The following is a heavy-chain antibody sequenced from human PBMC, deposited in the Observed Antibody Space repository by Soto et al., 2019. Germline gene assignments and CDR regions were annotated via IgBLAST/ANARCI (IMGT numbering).Heavy chain of an antibody. CDR2: IYYSGST. V-gene: IGHV4-31*02. Sequence: PFQTLSLTWPFDNGSVSGYYLILIRQHPGKGLEWIGYIYYSGSTYYNPSLKSRVTISVDTSKNQFSLKLSSVTAADTAVYYCARTLRGAFDIWGQGTMVTVSS. J-gene: IGHJ3*02. CDR3: ARTLRGAFDI. CDR1: NGSVSGYY.